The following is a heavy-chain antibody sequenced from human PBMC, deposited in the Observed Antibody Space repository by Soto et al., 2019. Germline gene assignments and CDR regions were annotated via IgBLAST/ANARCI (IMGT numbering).Heavy chain of an antibody. CDR2: INPSGGST. CDR1: GYTFTSYY. D-gene: IGHD3-10*01. J-gene: IGHJ4*02. Sequence: ASVKVSCKASGYTFTSYYMHWVRQAPGQGLEWMGIINPSGGSTSYAQKFQGRVTMTRDTSTSTVYMGLSSLRSEDTAVYYCARGGQNVLLWFGEARVDYWGQGTLVTVSS. CDR3: ARGGQNVLLWFGEARVDY. V-gene: IGHV1-46*01.